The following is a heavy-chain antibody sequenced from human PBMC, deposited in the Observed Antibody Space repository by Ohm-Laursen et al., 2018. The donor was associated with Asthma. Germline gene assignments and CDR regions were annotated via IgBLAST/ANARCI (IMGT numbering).Heavy chain of an antibody. Sequence: GSLRLSCTASGFTFSSYAMHWVRQAPGKGLEWVASISNIGTYIYYADSMMGRFTLSRDNAKSSLYLQMNSLRPDDTAVYYCARDVMEWYLPAFDFWGQGTLVTVSS. CDR2: ISNIGTYI. CDR3: ARDVMEWYLPAFDF. V-gene: IGHV3-21*01. D-gene: IGHD3-3*01. J-gene: IGHJ4*02. CDR1: GFTFSSYA.